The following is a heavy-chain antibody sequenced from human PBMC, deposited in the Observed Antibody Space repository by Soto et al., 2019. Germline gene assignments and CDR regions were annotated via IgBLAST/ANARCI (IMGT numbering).Heavy chain of an antibody. D-gene: IGHD6-6*01. CDR3: ASQYSSASPSLDY. Sequence: SETVSLTCTVSVGSSRSSSYYWGCIGHPPGKGLEWIGSIYYSWSTYYNPSLKSRVTISVDTSKNQFSLKLSYVTAAETAVYYWASQYSSASPSLDYWGRGTLVTVSS. V-gene: IGHV4-39*01. CDR1: VGSSRSSSYY. CDR2: IYYSWST. J-gene: IGHJ4*02.